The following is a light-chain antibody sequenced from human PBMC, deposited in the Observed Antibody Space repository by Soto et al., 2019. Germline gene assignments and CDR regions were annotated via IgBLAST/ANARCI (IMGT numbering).Light chain of an antibody. CDR3: KQFGNSPLT. CDR1: QSVSSN. CDR2: DAS. Sequence: EIAMTQSPATLSVSPGERATLSCRASQSVSSNLAWYQQKPGQAPRLLISDASTRATGIPARFSGSGSGTEFTLTISRLEPEDFAVYYCKQFGNSPLTSGQGTRLEI. J-gene: IGKJ5*01. V-gene: IGKV3-15*01.